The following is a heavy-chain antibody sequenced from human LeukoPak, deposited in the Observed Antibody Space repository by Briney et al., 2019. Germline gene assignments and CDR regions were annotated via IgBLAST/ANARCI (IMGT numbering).Heavy chain of an antibody. Sequence: SETLSLTCAVSGYSITSGYYWGWIRQPPRKGLEWIGSVYHSGSTYYNPSLKSRVTMSVDTSKNQFSLKLNSVTAADTAVYYCARDSDGAYDLVDYWGQGTLVTVSS. CDR2: VYHSGST. V-gene: IGHV4-38-2*02. CDR1: GYSITSGYY. D-gene: IGHD4-17*01. J-gene: IGHJ4*02. CDR3: ARDSDGAYDLVDY.